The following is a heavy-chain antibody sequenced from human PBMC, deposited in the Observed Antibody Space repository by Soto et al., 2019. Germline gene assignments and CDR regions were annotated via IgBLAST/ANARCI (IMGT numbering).Heavy chain of an antibody. J-gene: IGHJ3*02. CDR1: GFTFSSYA. CDR2: ISYDGSNK. CDR3: ASYPDGDAFDI. V-gene: IGHV3-30-3*01. Sequence: GGSLRLSCAASGFTFSSYAMHWVRQAPGKGLEWVAVISYDGSNKYYADSVKGRFTISRDNSKNTLYLQMNSLRAEDTAVYYCASYPDGDAFDIWGQGTMVTVSS.